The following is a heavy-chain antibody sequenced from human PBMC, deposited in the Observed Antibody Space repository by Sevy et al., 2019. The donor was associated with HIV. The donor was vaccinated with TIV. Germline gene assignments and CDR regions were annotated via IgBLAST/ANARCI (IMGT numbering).Heavy chain of an antibody. V-gene: IGHV3-7*03. J-gene: IGHJ4*02. D-gene: IGHD6-6*01. CDR3: AREEYPPVDS. CDR1: GFTFSDYW. CDR2: IKQDGSEK. Sequence: GGSLRLSCAASGFTFSDYWMSWVRQAPGRGLEWVANIKQDGSEKYFVDSVKGRFTISRDNAKNSLYLQMNNLRAEDTALYYCAREEYPPVDSWGQGTLVTFSS.